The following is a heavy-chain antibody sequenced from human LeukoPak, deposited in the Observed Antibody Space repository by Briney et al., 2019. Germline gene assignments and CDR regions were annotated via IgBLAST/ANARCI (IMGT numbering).Heavy chain of an antibody. CDR1: GFTFSSYA. CDR3: AKDNGYSGSFYYFDY. CDR2: ISGSGGST. V-gene: IGHV3-23*01. D-gene: IGHD1-26*01. J-gene: IGHJ4*02. Sequence: GGSLRLSCAASGFTFSSYAMSWVRQAPGKGLEWVSAISGSGGSTYYADSVKGRFTISRDNSKNTLYLQMNSLRAEDTAVYYCAKDNGYSGSFYYFDYWGQGTLVTVSS.